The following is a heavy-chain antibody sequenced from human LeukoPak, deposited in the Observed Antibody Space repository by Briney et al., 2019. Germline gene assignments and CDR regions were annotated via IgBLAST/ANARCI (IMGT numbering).Heavy chain of an antibody. D-gene: IGHD5-12*01. CDR3: ARGRGSGYRKGYYFDY. J-gene: IGHJ4*02. Sequence: PSETLSLTCTVSGGSISSYYWSWIRQPPGKGLEWIGEINHSGSTNYNPSLKSRVTISVDTSKNQFSLKLSSVTAADTAVYYCARGRGSGYRKGYYFDYWGQGTLVTVSS. V-gene: IGHV4-34*01. CDR2: INHSGST. CDR1: GGSISSYY.